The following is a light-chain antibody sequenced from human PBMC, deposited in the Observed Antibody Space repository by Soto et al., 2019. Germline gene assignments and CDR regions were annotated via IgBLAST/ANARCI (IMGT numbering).Light chain of an antibody. CDR2: EVS. CDR3: SSYAGSNNPYV. Sequence: QSAQTQPPSASGSPGQSVTISCTGTSGDVGGYNYVSWYQQHPGKAPKLMIYEVSKRPSGVPDRFSGSKSGNTASLTVSGLQAEDEADYYCSSYAGSNNPYVFGTGTKVTVL. CDR1: SGDVGGYNY. V-gene: IGLV2-8*01. J-gene: IGLJ1*01.